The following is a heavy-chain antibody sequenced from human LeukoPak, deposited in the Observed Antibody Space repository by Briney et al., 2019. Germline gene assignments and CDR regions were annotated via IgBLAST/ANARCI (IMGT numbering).Heavy chain of an antibody. V-gene: IGHV3-53*01. CDR2: IYSGGST. J-gene: IGHJ4*02. Sequence: PGGSLRLSCTVSGFTVSSNSMSWVRQAPGKGREWVSFIYSGGSTQYSDSVKGRFTISRDNSKNTLYLQMNSLRAEDTAVYYCARRAGDYSHPYDYWGQGTLVTVSS. CDR3: ARRAGDYSHPYDY. CDR1: GFTVSSNS. D-gene: IGHD3-22*01.